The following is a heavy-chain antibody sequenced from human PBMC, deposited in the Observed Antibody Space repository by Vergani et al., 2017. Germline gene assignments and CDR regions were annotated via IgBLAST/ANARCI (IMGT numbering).Heavy chain of an antibody. Sequence: EVQLLESGGGLVQPGGSLRLSCAASGFTFSSYDMNWVRQAPGKGLEWVSAISGSGGSTYYADSVKGRVTISRDNSKNTLYLQMNSLRAEDTAVYYCVKDSSSFYFDYWGQGTLVTVSS. V-gene: IGHV3-23*01. J-gene: IGHJ4*02. D-gene: IGHD6-6*01. CDR2: ISGSGGST. CDR1: GFTFSSYD. CDR3: VKDSSSFYFDY.